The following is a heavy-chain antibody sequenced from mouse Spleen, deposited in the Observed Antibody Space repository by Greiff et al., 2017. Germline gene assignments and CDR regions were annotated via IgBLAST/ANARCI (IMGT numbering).Heavy chain of an antibody. CDR3: TYLHRWYFDV. J-gene: IGHJ1*01. CDR1: GYTFTSYW. D-gene: IGHD2-10*01. Sequence: QVQLKESGAELAKPGASVKMSCKASGYTFTSYWMHWVKQRPGQGLEWIGYINPSTGYTEYNQKFKDKATLTADKSSSTAYMQLSSLTSEDSAVYYCTYLHRWYFDVWGAGTTVTVSS. CDR2: INPSTGYT. V-gene: IGHV1-7*01.